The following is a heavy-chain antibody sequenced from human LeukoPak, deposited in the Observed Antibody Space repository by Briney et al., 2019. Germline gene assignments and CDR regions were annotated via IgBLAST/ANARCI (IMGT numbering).Heavy chain of an antibody. CDR3: SRGVVVTAIDAFDI. V-gene: IGHV1-69*13. CDR1: GGTFSSYA. J-gene: IGHJ3*02. Sequence: VASVKVSCKASGGTFSSYAISWVRQAPGQGLEWMGGIIPIFGTANYAQKFQGRVTITADESTSTAYMELSSLRSEDTAVYYCSRGVVVTAIDAFDIWGQGTMVTVSS. D-gene: IGHD2-21*02. CDR2: IIPIFGTA.